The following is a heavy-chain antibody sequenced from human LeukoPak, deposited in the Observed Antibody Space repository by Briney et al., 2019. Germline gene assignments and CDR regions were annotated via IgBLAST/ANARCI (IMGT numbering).Heavy chain of an antibody. J-gene: IGHJ4*02. Sequence: GGSLRLSCAASGFTVSSNYMSWVRQAPGKGLEWVSVIYSGGSTYYADSVKGRFTISRDNSKNTLYLQMNSLRAEDTAVYYCASTQLWFGELFQKGGYYFDYWGQGTLVTVSS. CDR3: ASTQLWFGELFQKGGYYFDY. CDR1: GFTVSSNY. CDR2: IYSGGST. D-gene: IGHD3-10*01. V-gene: IGHV3-66*02.